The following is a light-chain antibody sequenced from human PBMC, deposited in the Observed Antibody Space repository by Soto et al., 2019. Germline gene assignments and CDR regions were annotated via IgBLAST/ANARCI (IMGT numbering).Light chain of an antibody. CDR1: QSVADY. CDR3: QQRSNSPIG. V-gene: IGKV3-11*01. CDR2: DAS. J-gene: IGKJ5*01. Sequence: EIVLTQSPATLSLSPGESATLSCAASQSVADYLAWYQQKPGQAPRLLIYDASTRATGIPARFTGSRSGTDFTLTISSLEPEDFAVYYCQQRSNSPIGFGQGTRLEIK.